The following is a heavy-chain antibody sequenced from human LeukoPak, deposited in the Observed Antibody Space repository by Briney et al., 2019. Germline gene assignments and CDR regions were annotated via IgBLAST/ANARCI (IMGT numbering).Heavy chain of an antibody. D-gene: IGHD1-26*01. V-gene: IGHV4-4*07. CDR1: GGSISSYY. J-gene: IGHJ3*02. CDR2: IYTSGST. Sequence: PSETLSLTCTVSGGSISSYYWSWIRQPAGKGLEWIGRIYTSGSTNYNPSLKSRVTMSVDTSKNQFSLKLSSVTAADTAVYYCARRRGGVGANHDAFDIWGQGTLVTVSS. CDR3: ARRRGGVGANHDAFDI.